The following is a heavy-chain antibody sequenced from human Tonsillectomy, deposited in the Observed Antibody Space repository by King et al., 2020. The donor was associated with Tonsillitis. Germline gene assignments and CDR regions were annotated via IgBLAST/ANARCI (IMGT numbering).Heavy chain of an antibody. D-gene: IGHD3-9*01. CDR2: MNHNSCGT. J-gene: IGHJ5*02. CDR1: GYTFTGFY. CDR3: AMEGGVYDNVNWFVP. Sequence: VQLVESGAEVKKPGASVKVSCTASGYTFTGFYIHWVRQAPGQGLEWMGWMNHNSCGTNYAQKFKRRVTMTRDSSNTTAYMELSRLRADDTAVYYCAMEGGVYDNVNWFVPWGQGTLVTVSS. V-gene: IGHV1-2*02.